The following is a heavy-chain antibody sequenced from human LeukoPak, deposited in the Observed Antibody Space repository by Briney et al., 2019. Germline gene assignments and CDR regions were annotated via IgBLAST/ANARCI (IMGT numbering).Heavy chain of an antibody. Sequence: GGSLRLSCAGSGFTFSSYWMSWVRQAPGIRPEWVASIKQDGSEIQSVGSVKGRFTISRDNAKNSLFLQMNSLRAEDTAVYYCTTDTRRVVVPKWGQGTLVTVSS. J-gene: IGHJ4*02. CDR3: TTDTRRVVVPK. V-gene: IGHV3-7*02. D-gene: IGHD2-15*01. CDR2: IKQDGSEI. CDR1: GFTFSSYW.